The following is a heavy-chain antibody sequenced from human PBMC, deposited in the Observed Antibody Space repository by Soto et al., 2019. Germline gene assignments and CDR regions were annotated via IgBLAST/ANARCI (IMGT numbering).Heavy chain of an antibody. J-gene: IGHJ6*02. D-gene: IGHD2-15*01. Sequence: GASVKVSFKASGGSFSSDAFGWVRQAPGQGLEWMGGIIPTSGTANYAQRFQGRATITADESTSTAYMELSSLTSEDTAVYFCARGQGYCSGGICYYYYYGMDVWGQGTTVTVSS. V-gene: IGHV1-69*13. CDR3: ARGQGYCSGGICYYYYYGMDV. CDR1: GGSFSSDA. CDR2: IIPTSGTA.